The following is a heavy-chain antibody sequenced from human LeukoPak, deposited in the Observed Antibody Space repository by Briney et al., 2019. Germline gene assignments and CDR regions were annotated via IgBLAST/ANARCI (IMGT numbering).Heavy chain of an antibody. CDR1: GFTFSNAW. J-gene: IGHJ4*02. CDR3: TADARWRLYDY. CDR2: IKSKTDGGTI. V-gene: IGHV3-15*01. D-gene: IGHD6-25*01. Sequence: PGGSLRLSCAASGFTFSNAWMSWVRQAPGKGLEWVGRIKSKTDGGTIDYAAPVKGRFTISRDDSKNMLYLQMNSLKTDDTAVYWCTADARWRLYDYWGQGTLVTVSS.